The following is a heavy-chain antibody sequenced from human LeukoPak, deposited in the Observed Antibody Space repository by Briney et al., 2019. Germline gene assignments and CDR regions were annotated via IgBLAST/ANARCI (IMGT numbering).Heavy chain of an antibody. CDR3: ARGGPIIVVVPAAPTNNWFDP. D-gene: IGHD2-2*01. V-gene: IGHV1-18*04. J-gene: IGHJ5*02. Sequence: ASVKVSCKASGYTFSSYGISWARQAPGQGLEWMGWNSAYNGNTNYAQKLQGRVTMTTDTSTSTAYMELRSLRSDDTAVYYCARGGPIIVVVPAAPTNNWFDPWGQGTLVTVSS. CDR2: NSAYNGNT. CDR1: GYTFSSYG.